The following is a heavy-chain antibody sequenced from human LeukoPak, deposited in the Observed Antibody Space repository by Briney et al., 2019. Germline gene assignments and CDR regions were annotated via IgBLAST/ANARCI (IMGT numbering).Heavy chain of an antibody. CDR1: GYTFTSYY. CDR2: INPSGGST. Sequence: ASVKVSCKASGYTFTSYYMHWVRQAPGQGLEWMGIINPSGGSTSYAQKFQGRVTMTRNTSISTAYMELSSLRSEDTAVYYCARGRGFYDILTGYYRKGWFDPWGQGTLVTVSS. J-gene: IGHJ5*02. CDR3: ARGRGFYDILTGYYRKGWFDP. D-gene: IGHD3-9*01. V-gene: IGHV1-46*01.